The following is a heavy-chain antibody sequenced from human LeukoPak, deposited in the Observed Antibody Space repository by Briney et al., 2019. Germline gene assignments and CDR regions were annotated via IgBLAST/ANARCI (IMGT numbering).Heavy chain of an antibody. V-gene: IGHV3-74*01. CDR2: ISSDGSNT. D-gene: IGHD6-19*01. Sequence: PGGSLTLSCAVSGFTFSSYWMDWVRQVPGKGLVWVSRISSDGSNTAYADSVKGRFTISRDNAKNTMYLQMSSLRAEDTAVYYCAKRGDGGAWYDYWGQGTLVIVSS. CDR1: GFTFSSYW. J-gene: IGHJ4*02. CDR3: AKRGDGGAWYDY.